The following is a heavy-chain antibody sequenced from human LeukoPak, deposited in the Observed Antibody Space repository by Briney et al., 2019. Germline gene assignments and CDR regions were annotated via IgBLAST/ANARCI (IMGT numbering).Heavy chain of an antibody. D-gene: IGHD4-17*01. J-gene: IGHJ4*02. CDR1: GFTFSSYS. CDR3: ARASKTTTPTPLYYFDY. V-gene: IGHV3-21*01. CDR2: ISSSSSYI. Sequence: GGSLRLSCAASGFTFSSYSMTWVRQAPGKGLEWVSSISSSSSYIYYADSVKGRFTISRDNAKNSLYLQMNSLRAEDTAVYYCARASKTTTPTPLYYFDYWGQGTLVTVSS.